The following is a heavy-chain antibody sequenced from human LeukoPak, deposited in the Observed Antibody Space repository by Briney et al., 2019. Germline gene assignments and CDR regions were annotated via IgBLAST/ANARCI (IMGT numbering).Heavy chain of an antibody. J-gene: IGHJ4*02. CDR1: GFTFSSYA. D-gene: IGHD5-12*01. Sequence: GGSLRLSCAASGFTFSSYAMSWVRQAPGKGLEWVSGISGSGGSTYYADSVKGRFTIFRDNSKNTLYLQMNSLRAEDTAVYYCAKYSGYSGYGYYFDYWGQGTLVTVSS. V-gene: IGHV3-23*01. CDR3: AKYSGYSGYGYYFDY. CDR2: ISGSGGST.